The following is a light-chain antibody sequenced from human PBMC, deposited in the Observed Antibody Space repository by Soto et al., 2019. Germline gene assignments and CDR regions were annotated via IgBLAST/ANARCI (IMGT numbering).Light chain of an antibody. V-gene: IGLV1-40*01. J-gene: IGLJ1*01. CDR3: QSYDSSPI. Sequence: QAVVTQPPSVSGAPGQRVTISCTGSSSNIGAGYAVHWYQQLPGTAPKLLIYANSNRPSGVPDRFSGSKSATSASLAITGLQDEDEADYYCQSYDSSPIFGTGTKVTVL. CDR1: SSNIGAGYA. CDR2: ANS.